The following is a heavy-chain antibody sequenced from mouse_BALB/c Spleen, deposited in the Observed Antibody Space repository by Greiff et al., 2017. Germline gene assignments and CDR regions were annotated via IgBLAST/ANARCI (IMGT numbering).Heavy chain of an antibody. CDR2: ISYSGST. J-gene: IGHJ2*01. CDR3: ARGYGNYYGGIFDY. Sequence: VQLKESGPSLVKPSQTLSLTCSVTGDSITSGYWNWIRKFPGNKLEYMGYISYSGSTYYNPSLKSRISITRDTSKNQYYLQLNSVTTEDTATYYCARGYGNYYGGIFDYWGQGTTLTVSS. D-gene: IGHD2-1*01. V-gene: IGHV3-8*02. CDR1: GDSITSGY.